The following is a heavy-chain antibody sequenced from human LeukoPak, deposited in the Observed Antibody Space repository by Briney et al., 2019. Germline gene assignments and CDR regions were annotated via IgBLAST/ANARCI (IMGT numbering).Heavy chain of an antibody. CDR2: INHSGST. CDR3: ARGRKARCLQSRSARGMYYFDY. V-gene: IGHV4-34*01. Sequence: SETLSLTCAVYGGSFSGYYWSWIRQPPGKGLEWIGEINHSGSTNYNPSLKSRVTISVDTSKNQFSLKLSSVTAADTAVYYCARGRKARCLQSRSARGMYYFDYWGQGTLVTVSS. J-gene: IGHJ4*02. CDR1: GGSFSGYY. D-gene: IGHD5-24*01.